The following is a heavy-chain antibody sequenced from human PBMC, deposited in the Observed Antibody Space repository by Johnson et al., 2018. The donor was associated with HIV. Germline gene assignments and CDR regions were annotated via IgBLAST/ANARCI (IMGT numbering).Heavy chain of an antibody. J-gene: IGHJ3*01. CDR2: INSGGGT. D-gene: IGHD5-24*01. Sequence: VQLVESGGGLVQPGGSLRLSCAASGLTVSSNYMTWVRQGPGKGLEWVPVINSGGGTYYADSVTGRFTISRDNSKNTLYLQMNSLRAEDTAVYFCARGCRDGYTWDVFDVWGQGTRVTVSS. CDR3: ARGCRDGYTWDVFDV. V-gene: IGHV3-66*01. CDR1: GLTVSSNY.